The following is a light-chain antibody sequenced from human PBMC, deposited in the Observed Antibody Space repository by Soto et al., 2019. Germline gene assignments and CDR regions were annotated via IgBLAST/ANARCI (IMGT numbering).Light chain of an antibody. CDR3: QQYHNWPTIT. CDR2: DAF. J-gene: IGKJ5*01. CDR1: PSVSNS. Sequence: ESLLTQYPATLSLSPGERATLSCRASPSVSNSLAWYQHKPGQAPRLLIYDAFNRATGVPTRFSGSGSGTDFTLTISSLKPDDFAVYYCQQYHNWPTITFGPGTRLEIK. V-gene: IGKV3-11*01.